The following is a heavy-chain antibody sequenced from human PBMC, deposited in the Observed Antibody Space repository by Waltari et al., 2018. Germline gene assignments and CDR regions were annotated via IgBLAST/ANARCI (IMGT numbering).Heavy chain of an antibody. V-gene: IGHV3-30*02. D-gene: IGHD4-17*01. CDR1: GLTFRHFG. J-gene: IGHJ3*02. Sequence: QVQLTESGGGVVQPGWSLRLPWSASGLTFRHFGIPWVRQTPARGLEWVAFIRVDGTTAYYADSVTGRFTVSRDNSENRGYLQMNSLRPEDTGVYHCVKDGDYNLPAYDAFDIWGPGTMVSVSS. CDR2: IRVDGTTA. CDR3: VKDGDYNLPAYDAFDI.